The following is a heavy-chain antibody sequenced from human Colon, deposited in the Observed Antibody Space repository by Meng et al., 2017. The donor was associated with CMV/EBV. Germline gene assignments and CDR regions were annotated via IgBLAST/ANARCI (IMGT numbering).Heavy chain of an antibody. CDR2: ISGSSASI. J-gene: IGHJ6*02. CDR1: GFTFSSYA. D-gene: IGHD3-3*01. V-gene: IGHV3-23*01. CDR3: AKDALGDFWSGYYGRMDV. Sequence: GESLKISCAASGFTFSSYAMSWVRQAPGKGLEWVSAISGSSASIYYADSVKGRLTISRDNSKNTLYLQMNSLRAEDTAEYYCAKDALGDFWSGYYGRMDVWGQGTTVTVSS.